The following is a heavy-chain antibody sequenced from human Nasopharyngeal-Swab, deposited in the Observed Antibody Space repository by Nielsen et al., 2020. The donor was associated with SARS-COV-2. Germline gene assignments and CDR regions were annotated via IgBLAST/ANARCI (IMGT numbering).Heavy chain of an antibody. J-gene: IGHJ6*03. CDR1: GFTVSSNY. Sequence: GGSLRLSCAASGFTVSSNYMSWVRQAPGKGLERVSVIYSGGSTYYADSVKGRFTISRDNSKNTLYLQMNSLRAEDTAVHYCAGAGPRAYYYYMDVWGKGTTVTVSS. CDR3: AGAGPRAYYYYMDV. V-gene: IGHV3-53*01. CDR2: IYSGGST.